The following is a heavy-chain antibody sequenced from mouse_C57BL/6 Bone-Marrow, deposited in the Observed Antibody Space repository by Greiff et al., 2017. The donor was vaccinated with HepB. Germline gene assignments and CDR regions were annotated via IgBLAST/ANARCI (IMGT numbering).Heavy chain of an antibody. CDR3: ARHRDYDYGFAY. J-gene: IGHJ3*01. Sequence: DVHLVESGGGLVQPGGSLKLSCAASGFTFSDYGMAWVRQAPRKGPEWVAFISNLAYSIYYADTVTGRFTISRENAKNTLYLEMSSLRSEDTAMYYCARHRDYDYGFAYWGQGTLVTVSA. CDR1: GFTFSDYG. V-gene: IGHV5-15*01. D-gene: IGHD2-4*01. CDR2: ISNLAYSI.